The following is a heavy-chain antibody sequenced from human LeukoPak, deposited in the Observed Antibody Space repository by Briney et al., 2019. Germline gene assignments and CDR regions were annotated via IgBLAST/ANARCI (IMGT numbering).Heavy chain of an antibody. Sequence: GGSLRLSCAASGFTVSSKYMSWVRQAPGKGLEWVSVIYSGGSTHYADSVKGRFTISRDNSKNTLYLQMNSLRAEDTAVYYCCSGSHYNLFDYWGQGTLVTVPS. D-gene: IGHD3-10*02. CDR3: CSGSHYNLFDY. CDR1: GFTVSSKY. J-gene: IGHJ4*02. CDR2: IYSGGST. V-gene: IGHV3-53*01.